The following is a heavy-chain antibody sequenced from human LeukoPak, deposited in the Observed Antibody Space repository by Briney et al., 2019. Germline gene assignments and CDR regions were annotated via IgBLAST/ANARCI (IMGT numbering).Heavy chain of an antibody. D-gene: IGHD2-2*01. V-gene: IGHV3-7*03. CDR3: ARVRFYQMPLDY. Sequence: GGSLRLSCAASGFTFSSYWMSWVRQAPGKGLEWVANIKQDGSEKYYVDSMKGRFTISRDNAKNSLYLQMNSLRAEDTAIYYCARVRFYQMPLDYWGQGTLVTVSS. J-gene: IGHJ4*02. CDR1: GFTFSSYW. CDR2: IKQDGSEK.